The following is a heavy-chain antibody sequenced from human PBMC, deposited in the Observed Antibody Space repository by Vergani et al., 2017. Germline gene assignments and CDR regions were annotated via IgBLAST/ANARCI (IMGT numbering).Heavy chain of an antibody. J-gene: IGHJ4*02. CDR2: IKSDGSIT. CDR3: AKQYFVSGNYLFDY. Sequence: DVHLAESGGGFFQPGGSLRLSCSASGFSFNSYWMHWVRQVPGKGLLWVSRIKSDGSITAYADSVKGRFTISRDNSKNMLFLQMNNLRTEDTAIYYCAKQYFVSGNYLFDYWGQGTLGTVSS. CDR1: GFSFNSYW. D-gene: IGHD3-10*01. V-gene: IGHV3-74*03.